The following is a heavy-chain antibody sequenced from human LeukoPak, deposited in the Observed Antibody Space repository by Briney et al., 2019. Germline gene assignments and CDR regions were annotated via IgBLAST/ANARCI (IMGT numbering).Heavy chain of an antibody. V-gene: IGHV4-39*07. CDR1: GGSISSSSYY. J-gene: IGHJ4*02. CDR2: IDYSGST. Sequence: SETLSLTCTVSGGSISSSSYYWGWIRQPPGKGLEWIGSIDYSGSTYYNPSLKSRVTISVDTSKNQFSLKLSSVTAADTAVYYCASLSYYYGSGSYYHFDYWGQGTLVTVSS. CDR3: ASLSYYYGSGSYYHFDY. D-gene: IGHD3-10*01.